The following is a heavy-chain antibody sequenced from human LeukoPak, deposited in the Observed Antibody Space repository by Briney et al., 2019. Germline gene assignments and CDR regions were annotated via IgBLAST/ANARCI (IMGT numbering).Heavy chain of an antibody. CDR2: ISYDGSNK. Sequence: PGRSLRLSCAASGFTFSSYSMHWVRQAPGKGLEWVAVISYDGSNKYYADSVKGRFTISRDNSKNTLYLQMNSLRAEDTAVYYCASLPAAADLLWGQGTLVTVSS. D-gene: IGHD6-13*01. CDR1: GFTFSSYS. CDR3: ASLPAAADLL. V-gene: IGHV3-30*01. J-gene: IGHJ4*02.